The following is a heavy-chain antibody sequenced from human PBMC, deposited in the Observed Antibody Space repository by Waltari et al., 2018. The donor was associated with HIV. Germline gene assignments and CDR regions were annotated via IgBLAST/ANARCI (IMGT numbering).Heavy chain of an antibody. CDR1: VHNSW. J-gene: IGHJ5*02. Sequence: EVRLVQSGAEVRKPGDSLKISCKAPVHNSWIGWVRQMPGKGLEWMGFIFIGDSDTKYSPSFHGHVTISADKSIGTANLEWRSLRASDTAMYYCAALNGAEWDLVAGSWGQGTLVTVSS. CDR2: IFIGDSDT. V-gene: IGHV5-51*01. CDR3: AALNGAEWDLVAGS. D-gene: IGHD1-26*01.